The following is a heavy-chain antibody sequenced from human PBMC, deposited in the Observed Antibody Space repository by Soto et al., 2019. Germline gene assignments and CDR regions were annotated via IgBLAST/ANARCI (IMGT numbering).Heavy chain of an antibody. CDR2: IYYSGST. D-gene: IGHD7-27*01. Sequence: PSETLSLTCTVSGGSISSYYWSWIRQPPGKGLEWIGYIYYSGSTNYNPSLTSRVTISVDTSKNQFSLKLSSVTAADTAVYYCARRWGRTFDYWGQGTLVTVSS. J-gene: IGHJ4*02. CDR1: GGSISSYY. CDR3: ARRWGRTFDY. V-gene: IGHV4-59*08.